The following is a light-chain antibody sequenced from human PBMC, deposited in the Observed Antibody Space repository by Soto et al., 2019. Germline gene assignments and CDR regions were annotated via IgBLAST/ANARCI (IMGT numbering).Light chain of an antibody. V-gene: IGKV3-11*01. CDR2: DAS. Sequence: EIVLTQSPDTLSLSPGESATLSCRASQSVSRYLAWYQQKPGQTPRLLIYDASNRAAGIPARFSGAGSGTDFTLTISRLEPEDFALYYCQQHDILPITFGQGTRLDIK. J-gene: IGKJ5*01. CDR1: QSVSRY. CDR3: QQHDILPIT.